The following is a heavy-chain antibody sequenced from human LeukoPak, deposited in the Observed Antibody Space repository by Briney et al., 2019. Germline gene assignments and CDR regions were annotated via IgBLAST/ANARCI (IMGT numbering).Heavy chain of an antibody. D-gene: IGHD5-12*01. J-gene: IGHJ6*03. CDR1: GFTFSSYL. CDR3: AQGDSGYENYYYYYYMGV. Sequence: GGSLRLSCAASGFTFSSYLMNWVRQAPGKGLEWVSSISGSGDITYYADSVKGRFTMSRDNSKNTLYLQMNSLRAEDTAVYYCAQGDSGYENYYYYYYMGVWGKGTTVTVSS. V-gene: IGHV3-23*01. CDR2: ISGSGDIT.